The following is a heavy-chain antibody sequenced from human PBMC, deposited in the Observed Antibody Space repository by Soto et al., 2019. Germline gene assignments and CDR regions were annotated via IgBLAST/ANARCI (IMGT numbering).Heavy chain of an antibody. CDR2: IYYSGST. V-gene: IGHV4-59*01. CDR3: ARALGSYYDFWSGYYRPYYFDY. Sequence: SETLSLTCTVSGGSISSYYWSWIRQPPGKGLEWIGYIYYSGSTNYNPSLKSRVTISVDTSKNQFSLKLSSVTAADTAVYYCARALGSYYDFWSGYYRPYYFDYWGQGTLVTVSS. D-gene: IGHD3-3*01. J-gene: IGHJ4*02. CDR1: GGSISSYY.